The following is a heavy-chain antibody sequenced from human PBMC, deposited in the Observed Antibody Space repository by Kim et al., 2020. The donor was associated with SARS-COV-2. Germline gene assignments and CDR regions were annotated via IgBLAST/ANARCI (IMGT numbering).Heavy chain of an antibody. CDR3: ARGWVMVYAIYYYGIDV. CDR1: GGSFSGYY. J-gene: IGHJ6*02. Sequence: SETLSLTCAVYGGSFSGYYWSWIRQPPGKGLEWIGEINHSGSTNYNPSLKSRVTISVDTSKNQFSLKLSPVTAADTAVYYCARGWVMVYAIYYYGIDVWGQGTTVTVSS. V-gene: IGHV4-34*01. CDR2: INHSGST. D-gene: IGHD2-8*01.